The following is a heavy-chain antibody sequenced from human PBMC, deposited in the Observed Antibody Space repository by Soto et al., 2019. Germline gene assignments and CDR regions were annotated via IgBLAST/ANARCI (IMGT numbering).Heavy chain of an antibody. D-gene: IGHD1-26*01. V-gene: IGHV1-8*01. CDR3: AGEKVGANDF. CDR1: GYTFTSYD. J-gene: IGHJ4*02. Sequence: QVQLVQSGAEVKKPGASVKVSCKASGYTFTSYDINWVRQATGQGLEWSGWMNPNSGNTSYAQKFPGGVPMTRNTSRRTAYMELSCLGSGVTAVYYFAGEKVGANDFWGQGTLVTVSS. CDR2: MNPNSGNT.